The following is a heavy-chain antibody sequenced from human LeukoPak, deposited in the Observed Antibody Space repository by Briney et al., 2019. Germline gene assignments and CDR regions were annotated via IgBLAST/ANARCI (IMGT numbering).Heavy chain of an antibody. D-gene: IGHD3-16*01. CDR3: ARDPGGGMDV. CDR1: GGSISSGDYY. V-gene: IGHV4-30-4*01. CDR2: IYYSGST. Sequence: SETLSLTCTVSGGSISSGDYYWSWICQPPGKGLEWIGYIYYSGSTYYNPSLKSRVTISVDTSKNQFSLKLSSVTAADTAVYYCARDPGGGMDVWGQGTTVTVSS. J-gene: IGHJ6*02.